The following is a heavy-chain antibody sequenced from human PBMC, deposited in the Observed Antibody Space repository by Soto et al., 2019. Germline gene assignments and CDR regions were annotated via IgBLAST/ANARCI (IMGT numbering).Heavy chain of an antibody. Sequence: GESLKTSCKGSGYSFTSYWIGWVRQMPGKGLEWMGIIYPGDSDTRYSPSFQGQVTISADKSISTAYLQWSSLKASDTAMYYCARHPIVVVPAALNFDYWGQGTLVTVSS. CDR3: ARHPIVVVPAALNFDY. CDR2: IYPGDSDT. V-gene: IGHV5-51*01. J-gene: IGHJ4*02. D-gene: IGHD2-2*01. CDR1: GYSFTSYW.